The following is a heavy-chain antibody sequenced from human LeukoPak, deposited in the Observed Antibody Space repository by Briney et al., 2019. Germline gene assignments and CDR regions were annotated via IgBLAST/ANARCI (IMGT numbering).Heavy chain of an antibody. Sequence: GGSLRLSCAASGFSFTSYAMSWVRQAPGKGLEWVSAITGSGGTKYYADSVKGRFTISRDSSKNTLFLQMNSLRAEDTGVYSCAKDLAPFTNAWYAFDYWGRGILVTVSS. CDR3: AKDLAPFTNAWYAFDY. CDR2: ITGSGGTK. D-gene: IGHD6-13*01. J-gene: IGHJ4*02. V-gene: IGHV3-23*01. CDR1: GFSFTSYA.